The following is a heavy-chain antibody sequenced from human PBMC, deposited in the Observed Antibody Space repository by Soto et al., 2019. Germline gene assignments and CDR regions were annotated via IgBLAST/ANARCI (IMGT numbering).Heavy chain of an antibody. CDR1: GGSVSSESHY. Sequence: SETLSLTCTVSGGSVSSESHYWSWIRQTPGKGLEWIGYIYYTGSTNYNPSLKSRVTISVDTSKNQFSLKLSSVTAADTAVYYCARAVVPAAIYFDYWGQGTLVTVPQ. V-gene: IGHV4-61*01. D-gene: IGHD2-2*01. CDR2: IYYTGST. CDR3: ARAVVPAAIYFDY. J-gene: IGHJ4*02.